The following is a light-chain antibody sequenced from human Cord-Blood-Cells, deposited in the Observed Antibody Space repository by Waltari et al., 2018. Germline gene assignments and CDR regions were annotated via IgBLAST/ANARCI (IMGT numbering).Light chain of an antibody. CDR2: DAS. V-gene: IGKV1-5*01. Sequence: DIQMTQSPSTLSASVGDRVTITCRASQSISSWLAWYQQKPGKAPKLLTYDASSLESGVPSRFGGSGSGTEFTLTISSLQPDDFATYYCQQYNSYSYTCGQGTKLEIK. CDR1: QSISSW. CDR3: QQYNSYSYT. J-gene: IGKJ2*01.